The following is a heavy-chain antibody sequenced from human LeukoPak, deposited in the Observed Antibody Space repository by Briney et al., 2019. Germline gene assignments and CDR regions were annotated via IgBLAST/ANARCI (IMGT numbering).Heavy chain of an antibody. CDR3: ARDNSVRDEAWWFNP. V-gene: IGHV1-46*01. J-gene: IGHJ5*02. D-gene: IGHD5-24*01. CDR2: ISPSGGWT. Sequence: ASVKLSCKAFGYTFTGYWMHWVRQAPGQGHEWMGVISPSGGWTIYAQKFKGRVTLNREKSTRKEYLEVRRQREEETAVYYCARDNSVRDEAWWFNPWGQGTLVTVSS. CDR1: GYTFTGYW.